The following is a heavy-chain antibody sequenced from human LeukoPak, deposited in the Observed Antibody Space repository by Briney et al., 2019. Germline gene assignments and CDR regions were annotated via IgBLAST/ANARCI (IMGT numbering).Heavy chain of an antibody. CDR3: ARGARGTYSYGYE. D-gene: IGHD5-18*01. CDR1: GFTVSSNY. Sequence: PGGSLRLSCAASGFTVSSNYMSWVRQAPGKGLEWGSVIYGGGSTYYADSVKGRFTISRDSSKNTLYLQMNSLRAEDTAVYYCARGARGTYSYGYEWGQGTLVTVSS. J-gene: IGHJ4*02. V-gene: IGHV3-66*01. CDR2: IYGGGST.